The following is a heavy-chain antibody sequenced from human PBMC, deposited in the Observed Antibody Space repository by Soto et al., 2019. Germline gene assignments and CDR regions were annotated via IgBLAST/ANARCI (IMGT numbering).Heavy chain of an antibody. D-gene: IGHD2-15*01. CDR1: GFTFSSYA. Sequence: QVQLVESGGGVVQPGRSLRLSCAASGFTFSSYAMHWVRQAPGKGLEWVAVISYDGSNKYYADSVKGRFTISRDNSKNTLYLQMNSLRAEDTALYYCAREGLERPTDRYCSGGSCYYPRGKRGYFDYWGQGTLVTVSS. CDR2: ISYDGSNK. V-gene: IGHV3-30-3*01. CDR3: AREGLERPTDRYCSGGSCYYPRGKRGYFDY. J-gene: IGHJ4*02.